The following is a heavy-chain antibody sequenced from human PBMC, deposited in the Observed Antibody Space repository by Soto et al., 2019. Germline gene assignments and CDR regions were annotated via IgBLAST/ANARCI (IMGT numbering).Heavy chain of an antibody. Sequence: SVKVSCKASRGTFSSYTISWVRQAPGQGLEWMGRIIPILGIANYAQKFQGRVTISADKSISTAYLQWSSLKASDTAMYYCAIKDYYGSGSYSPAYYYGMDVWGQGTTVTVSS. CDR3: AIKDYYGSGSYSPAYYYGMDV. CDR1: RGTFSSYT. CDR2: IIPILGIA. V-gene: IGHV1-69*02. J-gene: IGHJ6*02. D-gene: IGHD3-10*01.